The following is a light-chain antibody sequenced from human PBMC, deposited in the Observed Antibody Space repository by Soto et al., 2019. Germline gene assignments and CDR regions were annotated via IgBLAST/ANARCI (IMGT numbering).Light chain of an antibody. V-gene: IGLV1-44*01. Sequence: QSVLTQPPSASGTPGQRVTIACSGNSSNIGSTTVKWYQQLPGTAPKLLIYNNNQRPSGVPDRFSVSKSATSASLAISGLQSEDDADYYCVAWDDSLNGEVFGGGTKLTVL. CDR3: VAWDDSLNGEV. CDR1: SSNIGSTT. CDR2: NNN. J-gene: IGLJ2*01.